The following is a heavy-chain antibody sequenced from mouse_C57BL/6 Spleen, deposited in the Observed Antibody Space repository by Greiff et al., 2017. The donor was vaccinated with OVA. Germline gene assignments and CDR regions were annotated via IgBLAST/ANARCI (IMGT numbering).Heavy chain of an antibody. J-gene: IGHJ2*01. CDR3: ARPAITTVVPLDY. CDR1: GYTFTDHT. D-gene: IGHD1-1*01. CDR2: IYPRDGST. Sequence: QVQLQQPGAELVKPGASVKLSCKASGYTFTDHTIHWMKQRPEQGLEWIGYIYPRDGSTKYNEKFKGKATLTADKSSSTAYMQLNSLTSEDSAVYVCARPAITTVVPLDYWGQGTTLTVSS. V-gene: IGHV1-78*01.